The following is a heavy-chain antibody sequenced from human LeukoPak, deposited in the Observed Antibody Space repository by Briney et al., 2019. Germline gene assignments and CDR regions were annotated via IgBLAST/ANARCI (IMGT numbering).Heavy chain of an antibody. D-gene: IGHD3-22*01. V-gene: IGHV1-2*06. CDR1: GYTFTGYY. J-gene: IGHJ4*02. Sequence: ASVKVSCKASGYTFTGYYMHWVRQAPGHGLEWMGRINPNSGGTNYAQKFQGRVTMTRDTSISTAYMELSRLRSDDTAVYYCASQYYYDSSGYYYPYWGQGTLVTVSS. CDR3: ASQYYYDSSGYYYPY. CDR2: INPNSGGT.